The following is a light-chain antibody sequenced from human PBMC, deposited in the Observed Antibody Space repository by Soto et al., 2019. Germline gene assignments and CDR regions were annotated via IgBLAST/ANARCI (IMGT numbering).Light chain of an antibody. CDR3: QQPSSSPPWT. Sequence: LVMTHSPVILTLSPVVCAAISCSASQSVRRNLAWYQQKPGQAPRLLISDASNRATGIPARFSGSGSGTDFTLTISSLQPEDFAAYHCQQPSSSPPWTFGQGTKVDIK. V-gene: IGKV3-11*01. CDR1: QSVRRN. CDR2: DAS. J-gene: IGKJ1*01.